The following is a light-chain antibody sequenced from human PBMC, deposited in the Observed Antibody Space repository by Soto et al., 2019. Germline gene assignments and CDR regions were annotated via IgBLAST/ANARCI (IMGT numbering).Light chain of an antibody. CDR3: PQRYSTPT. Sequence: DIQMTQPPSSLSASVGDRVTINCRSSQSISSDLNWYPQKPGKDPKRRIYAASSLQSGVPSRFSGSGSGTDFTLTISSLQPEEFATYYCPQRYSTPTFGQGTRLEI. CDR1: QSISSD. V-gene: IGKV1-39*01. J-gene: IGKJ5*01. CDR2: AAS.